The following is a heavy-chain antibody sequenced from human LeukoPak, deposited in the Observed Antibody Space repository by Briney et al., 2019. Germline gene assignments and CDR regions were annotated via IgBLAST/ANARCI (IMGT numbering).Heavy chain of an antibody. CDR1: GFTFSSYE. CDR3: ARDGDCGGACGNGFDI. Sequence: GGSLRLSCAAFGFTFSSYEMNWVRQAPGKGLEWVSYISSSGSTIYYADSVKGRFTISRDNAKNSLYLQMNSLRAEDTAVYYCARDGDCGGACGNGFDIWGQGTMVTVSS. CDR2: ISSSGSTI. D-gene: IGHD2-21*02. J-gene: IGHJ3*02. V-gene: IGHV3-48*03.